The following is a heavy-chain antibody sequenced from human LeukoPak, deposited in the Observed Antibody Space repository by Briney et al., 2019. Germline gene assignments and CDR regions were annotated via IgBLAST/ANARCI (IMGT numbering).Heavy chain of an antibody. CDR1: GGSISSYY. D-gene: IGHD2/OR15-2a*01. Sequence: SETLSLTCTVSGGSISSYYWSWLRQPPGKGLEWIGYIYYSGSTNYNPSLKSRVTISVDTSKNQFSLKLSSVTAADTAVYYCARFLRRHDAFDIWGQGTMVTVSS. J-gene: IGHJ3*02. V-gene: IGHV4-59*01. CDR3: ARFLRRHDAFDI. CDR2: IYYSGST.